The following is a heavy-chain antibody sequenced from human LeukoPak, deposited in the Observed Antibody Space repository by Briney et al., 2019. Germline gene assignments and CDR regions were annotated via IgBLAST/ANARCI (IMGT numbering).Heavy chain of an antibody. V-gene: IGHV1-2*02. D-gene: IGHD3-22*01. CDR3: ARVKGIMIGYCFDY. J-gene: IGHJ4*02. CDR2: INPYNCGT. CDR1: GYTFAGYY. Sequence: ASVTVSCKASGYTFAGYYMHWVRQAPGQGLEWMGWINPYNCGTNYAQKFQGRVTMNRDTSISTVYMELSRLRSDDTAVYYCARVKGIMIGYCFDYWGQGTLVSV.